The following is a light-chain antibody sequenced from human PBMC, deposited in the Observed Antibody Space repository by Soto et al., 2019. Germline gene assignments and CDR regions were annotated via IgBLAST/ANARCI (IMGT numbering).Light chain of an antibody. V-gene: IGLV1-40*01. Sequence: QSVLTQPPSVSGAPGQRVTISCTGSSSNIGAGYDVHWYQQIPGTAPKLLIYGNSNRPSGVPDRFSGSKSGTSASLAITGLQAEDEADYDCQSYDSSLSGVVFGGGTQLTVL. CDR3: QSYDSSLSGVV. CDR2: GNS. CDR1: SSNIGAGYD. J-gene: IGLJ2*01.